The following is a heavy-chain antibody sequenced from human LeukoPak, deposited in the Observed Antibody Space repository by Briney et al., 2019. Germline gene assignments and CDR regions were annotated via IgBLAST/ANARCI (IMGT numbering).Heavy chain of an antibody. V-gene: IGHV3-7*01. CDR1: GFTFSSYW. CDR2: IKRDGSVK. J-gene: IGHJ1*01. Sequence: GGSLRLSCAASGFTFSSYWMTWVRQAPGKGLEWVSNIKRDGSVKNYMDSVKGRFTISRDNAKNSLYLQMNSLRAEDTAVYYCARGSTWGPGYYYDSSGYYSNFQHWGQGTLVTVSS. D-gene: IGHD3-22*01. CDR3: ARGSTWGPGYYYDSSGYYSNFQH.